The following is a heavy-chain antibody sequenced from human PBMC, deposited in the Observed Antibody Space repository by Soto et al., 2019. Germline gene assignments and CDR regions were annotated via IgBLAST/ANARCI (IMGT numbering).Heavy chain of an antibody. D-gene: IGHD5-18*01. J-gene: IGHJ4*02. V-gene: IGHV1-18*01. CDR1: GYTFTSYA. CDR2: IGGDKGNT. CDR3: APHTLDTGMPSGY. Sequence: ASVKVSCKASGYTFTSYAMHWVRQAPGQGLEWMGWIGGDKGNTKYSQKLQGRVTLTTDTSTSTAYMELRSLRSDDTAVYYCAPHTLDTGMPSGYWGQGTLVTVSS.